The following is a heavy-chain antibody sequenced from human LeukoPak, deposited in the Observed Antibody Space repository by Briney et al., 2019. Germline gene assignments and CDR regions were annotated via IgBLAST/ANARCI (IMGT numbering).Heavy chain of an antibody. CDR3: VREGNELLSKNFDY. J-gene: IGHJ4*02. D-gene: IGHD2-21*02. Sequence: ASVTVSFTGSGFTSTAYYIHWVRPPPAQGLEWMGYINPHSGVTSSPQNFQGRVTMTTDTSISAAYMELSSLISDDTAMYYCVREGNELLSKNFDYWGPGTLVTVSS. V-gene: IGHV1-2*02. CDR1: GFTSTAYY. CDR2: INPHSGVT.